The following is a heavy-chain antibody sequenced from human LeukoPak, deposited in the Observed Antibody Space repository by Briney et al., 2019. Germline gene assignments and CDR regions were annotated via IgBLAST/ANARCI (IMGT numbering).Heavy chain of an antibody. CDR3: ARCDSSGYNFFGY. D-gene: IGHD3-22*01. CDR2: ISGSGDSS. CDR1: GFTFSSYA. Sequence: GGSLRLSCAASGFTFSSYAMSWVRQAPGKGLEWVSTISGSGDSSYYADSVKGRFTISRDNSKNTLYLQMNSLRAEDRAVYYCARCDSSGYNFFGYWGQGTLVPVPS. V-gene: IGHV3-23*01. J-gene: IGHJ4*02.